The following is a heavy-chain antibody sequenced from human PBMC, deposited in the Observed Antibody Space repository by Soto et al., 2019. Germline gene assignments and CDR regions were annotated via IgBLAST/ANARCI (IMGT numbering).Heavy chain of an antibody. Sequence: QVQLVESGGGVVQPGRSLRLSCAASGFTFSSYGMHWVRQAPGKGLEWVAVIWYDGSNKYYADSVKGRFTISRDNSKNSLYLQMNSLRAEYTAVYYCAPARLSVAANGGTANYFDYWGQGTLVTISS. V-gene: IGHV3-33*01. D-gene: IGHD2-15*01. J-gene: IGHJ4*02. CDR1: GFTFSSYG. CDR3: APARLSVAANGGTANYFDY. CDR2: IWYDGSNK.